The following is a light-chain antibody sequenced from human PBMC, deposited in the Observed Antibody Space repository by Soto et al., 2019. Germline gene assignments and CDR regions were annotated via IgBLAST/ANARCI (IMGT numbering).Light chain of an antibody. J-gene: IGKJ1*01. Sequence: EIVMTQSPATLSVSPGERATLSCRASQSVSSNLGWYQQKPGQAPRRLIYGASSRATGIPARFSGSGSGTEFTLTISSLQSEDFAVYYCQQYNNWPRTFGQGTKVDIK. CDR2: GAS. CDR1: QSVSSN. CDR3: QQYNNWPRT. V-gene: IGKV3-15*01.